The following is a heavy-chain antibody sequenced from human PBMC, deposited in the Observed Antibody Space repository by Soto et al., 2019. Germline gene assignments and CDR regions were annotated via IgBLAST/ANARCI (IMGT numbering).Heavy chain of an antibody. CDR1: GFTLSDHF. D-gene: IGHD2-21*01. J-gene: IGHJ4*02. CDR3: ARSFDVGGSYSRGGL. CDR2: SRNKARTYTA. V-gene: IGHV3-72*01. Sequence: EVQLVESGGGLVQPGGSLRLSCAASGFTLSDHFVDWVRQAPGKGLEWVGRSRNKARTYTAEYAAPVKGRFSISRDDSGNSVWIQMDSLITEGPAVYYFARSFDVGGSYSRGGLWGQGTLVPVSS.